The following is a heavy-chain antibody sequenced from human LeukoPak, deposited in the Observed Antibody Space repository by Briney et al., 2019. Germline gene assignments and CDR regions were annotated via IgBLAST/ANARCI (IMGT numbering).Heavy chain of an antibody. J-gene: IGHJ4*02. CDR3: VRDFRSADY. Sequence: GGSLRLSCAASGLTFSTYCMHWVRQAPGKGPMWVSRICPDGTVTNYADSVKARFIISRDNARNTVYLQMNSLRVEDTAVYYCVRDFRSADYWGQGTLVTVSS. CDR2: ICPDGTVT. CDR1: GLTFSTYC. V-gene: IGHV3-74*01.